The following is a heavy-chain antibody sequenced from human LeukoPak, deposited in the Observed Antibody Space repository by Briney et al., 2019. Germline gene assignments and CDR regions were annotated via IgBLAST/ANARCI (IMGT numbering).Heavy chain of an antibody. V-gene: IGHV3-33*01. D-gene: IGHD6-19*01. CDR1: GFTFSSYG. J-gene: IGHJ4*02. Sequence: GGSLRLSCAASGFTFSSYGMHWVRQAPGKGLEWVAVIWYDGSNKYYADSVKGRFTISRDNSKNTLYLQMNSLRAEDTAVYYCARGPLAGTTFFDYWGQGTLVTVSS. CDR2: IWYDGSNK. CDR3: ARGPLAGTTFFDY.